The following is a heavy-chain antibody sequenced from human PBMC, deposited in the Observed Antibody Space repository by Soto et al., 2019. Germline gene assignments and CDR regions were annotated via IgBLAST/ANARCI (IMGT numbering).Heavy chain of an antibody. D-gene: IGHD6-19*01. Sequence: VQLVESGGGVVQPGRSLRLSCAASGFTFSDYAMHWVRQAPGKGLEWVAVVSHDGRNTHYADSVKGRFTISRDSSKNTVSLEMTSLRAENTAVYYCAKGGRQWLVTSDFNYWGQGTLVTVSS. V-gene: IGHV3-30*18. CDR1: GFTFSDYA. J-gene: IGHJ4*02. CDR2: VSHDGRNT. CDR3: AKGGRQWLVTSDFNY.